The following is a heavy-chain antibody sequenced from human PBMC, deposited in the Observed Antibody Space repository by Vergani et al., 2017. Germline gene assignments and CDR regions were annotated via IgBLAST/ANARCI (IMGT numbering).Heavy chain of an antibody. D-gene: IGHD2-15*01. Sequence: QGQLVQSGAELKKPGASVSVSCKGSSHTFQTYGISWVRQAPGKGLEWMAWIRPYTGHTIYAQKFQDRVTLTADTYTNTAYMELRSLKSDDTAVYFCARVAPSNADVTPTAFDVCGQGTMVTVSS. CDR3: ARVAPSNADVTPTAFDV. CDR2: IRPYTGHT. V-gene: IGHV1-18*01. CDR1: SHTFQTYG. J-gene: IGHJ3*01.